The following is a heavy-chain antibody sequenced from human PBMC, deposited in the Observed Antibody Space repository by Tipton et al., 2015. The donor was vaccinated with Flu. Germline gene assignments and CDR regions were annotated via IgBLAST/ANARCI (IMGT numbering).Heavy chain of an antibody. D-gene: IGHD2-21*02. J-gene: IGHJ4*02. V-gene: IGHV4-39*01. CDR1: GGSITNSRYY. CDR3: ARAGDSRGTSFDY. Sequence: TLSPTCIVSGGSITNSRYYWGWIRQPPGKGLEWIGSIYYSGKTDYKSSLKSRVIISVDTSKNQLSLNLRSVTAADTAVYYCARAGDSRGTSFDYWGQGTLVTVSS. CDR2: IYYSGKT.